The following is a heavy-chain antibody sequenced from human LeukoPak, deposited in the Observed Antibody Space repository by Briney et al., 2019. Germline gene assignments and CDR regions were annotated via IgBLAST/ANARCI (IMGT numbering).Heavy chain of an antibody. V-gene: IGHV3-21*01. D-gene: IGHD6-19*01. CDR1: GFTFNTYG. CDR2: ISSSSSYI. CDR3: AREIALAGLNDY. J-gene: IGHJ4*02. Sequence: KPGRSLRLSCAASGFTFNTYGMHWVRQAPGKGLEWVSSISSSSSYIYYADSVKGRFTISRDNAKNSLYLQVNSLRAEDTAVYYCAREIALAGLNDYWGQGTLVTVSS.